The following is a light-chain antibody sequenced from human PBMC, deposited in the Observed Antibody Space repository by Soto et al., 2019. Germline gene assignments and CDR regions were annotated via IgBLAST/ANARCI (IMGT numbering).Light chain of an antibody. J-gene: IGLJ1*01. V-gene: IGLV2-23*02. Sequence: QSVLTQPASVSGSPGQSITISCSGNAVSYQLVSWYQQQPGKAPKLILYNVTRRPSGVSNRFSGFKSGTTASLKITGLQAEDEADYYCCSFVGVTNDVFGNGNKVTVL. CDR3: CSFVGVTNDV. CDR1: GNAVSYQL. CDR2: NVT.